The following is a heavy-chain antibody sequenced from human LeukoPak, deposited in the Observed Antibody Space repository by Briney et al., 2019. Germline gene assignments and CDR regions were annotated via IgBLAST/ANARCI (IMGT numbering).Heavy chain of an antibody. V-gene: IGHV3-30*02. CDR2: IRYDGTTK. CDR3: AKDGGYGGALFDS. Sequence: PGGSLRLSCAVSGFTFSSYAMHWVRQAPGKGLQWVSFIRYDGTTKYYADSVKGRFTISRDNSKNTLYLQMNSLRVDDTAVYYCAKDGGYGGALFDSWGQGTLVTVSS. CDR1: GFTFSSYA. D-gene: IGHD4-23*01. J-gene: IGHJ4*02.